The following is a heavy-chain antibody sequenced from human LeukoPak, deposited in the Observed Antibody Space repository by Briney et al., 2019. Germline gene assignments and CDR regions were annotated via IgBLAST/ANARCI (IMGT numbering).Heavy chain of an antibody. V-gene: IGHV3-30*04. CDR1: GFTFSSYA. J-gene: IGHJ5*02. D-gene: IGHD5-18*01. CDR2: IPYDGSNK. Sequence: PGRSLRLSCAASGFTFSSYAMHWVRQAPGKGLEWVAVIPYDGSNKYYADSVKGRSTISRDNSKNTLYLQMNSLRAEDTAVYYCARGPATQLWFTPNWFDPWGQGTLVTVSS. CDR3: ARGPATQLWFTPNWFDP.